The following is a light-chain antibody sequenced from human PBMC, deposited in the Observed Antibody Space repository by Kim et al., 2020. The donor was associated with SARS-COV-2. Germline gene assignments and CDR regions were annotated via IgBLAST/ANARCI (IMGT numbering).Light chain of an antibody. V-gene: IGLV1-47*01. CDR2: RTD. CDR3: ATWDNSLSCPV. CDR1: SSNIGSKY. Sequence: QSVLTQSPSASGTPGQRVTISCSGSSSNIGSKYVSWYQQLPGTAPKLLIYRTDQRASGVPDRFSASKSGTSASLVISGLRSEDEADYYCATWDNSLSCPVFGGGTQLTVL. J-gene: IGLJ3*02.